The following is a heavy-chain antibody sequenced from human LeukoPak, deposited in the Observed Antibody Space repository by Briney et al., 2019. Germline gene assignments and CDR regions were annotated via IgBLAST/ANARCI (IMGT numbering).Heavy chain of an antibody. Sequence: GRSLRLSCATSGFTFSSYAMHWVRQAPGKGLEWVAVISYDGSNKYYADSVKGRFTISRDNSKNTLYLQMNSLRAEDTAVYYCARGSPYSSGPSALDYWGQGTLVTVSS. CDR3: ARGSPYSSGPSALDY. J-gene: IGHJ4*02. V-gene: IGHV3-30*04. D-gene: IGHD6-19*01. CDR1: GFTFSSYA. CDR2: ISYDGSNK.